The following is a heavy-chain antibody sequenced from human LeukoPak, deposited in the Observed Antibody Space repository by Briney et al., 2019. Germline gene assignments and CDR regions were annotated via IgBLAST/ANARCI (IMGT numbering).Heavy chain of an antibody. D-gene: IGHD1-26*01. CDR2: IYTSGST. Sequence: SETLSLTRTVSGDSISNYYWSWIRQPAGKGLEWIGRIYTSGSTNYNPSLKSRVTMSVDTSKNQFSLKLSSVTAADTAVYYCARDSRRELLHAFDIWGQGTMVTVSS. CDR3: ARDSRRELLHAFDI. V-gene: IGHV4-4*07. CDR1: GDSISNYY. J-gene: IGHJ3*02.